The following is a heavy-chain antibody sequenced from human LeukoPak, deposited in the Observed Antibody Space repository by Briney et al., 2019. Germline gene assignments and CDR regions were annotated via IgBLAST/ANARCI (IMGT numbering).Heavy chain of an antibody. V-gene: IGHV3-21*01. CDR2: ISSSSYI. D-gene: IGHD2-2*01. CDR1: GFTFSSYS. CDR3: ARAGYPIVVVPAAMSDH. J-gene: IGHJ5*02. Sequence: PGGSLRLSCAAPGFTFSSYSMNWVRQAPGKGLEWVSSISSSSYIYYADSVKGRFTISRDNAKNSLYLQMNSLRAEDTAVYYCARAGYPIVVVPAAMSDHWGQGTLVTVSS.